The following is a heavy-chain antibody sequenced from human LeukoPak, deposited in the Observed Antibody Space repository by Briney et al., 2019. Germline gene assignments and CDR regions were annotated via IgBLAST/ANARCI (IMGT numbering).Heavy chain of an antibody. D-gene: IGHD3-10*01. CDR3: ARDLSLWFGELIDY. J-gene: IGHJ4*02. CDR2: ISYDGSNK. V-gene: IGHV3-30-3*01. Sequence: PGRSLRLSCAASGFTFSSYAMHWVRQAPGKGLEWVAVISYDGSNKYYADSAKGRFTISRDNSKNTLYLQMNSLRAEDTAVYYCARDLSLWFGELIDYWGQGTLVTVSS. CDR1: GFTFSSYA.